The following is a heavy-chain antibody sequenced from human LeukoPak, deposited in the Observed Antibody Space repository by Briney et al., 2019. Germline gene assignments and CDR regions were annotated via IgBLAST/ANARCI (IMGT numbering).Heavy chain of an antibody. V-gene: IGHV4-4*07. J-gene: IGHJ4*02. CDR3: ARVRPGYYNYFDY. D-gene: IGHD3-22*01. Sequence: SETLSLTCTVSGGSVSSYYWSWIRQPAGKGLEWIGRIYTSGSTDYNPSLKSRVTMSVDTSKNQFSLKLNSVTAADTAVYYCARVRPGYYNYFDYWGQGTLVTVSS. CDR2: IYTSGST. CDR1: GGSVSSYY.